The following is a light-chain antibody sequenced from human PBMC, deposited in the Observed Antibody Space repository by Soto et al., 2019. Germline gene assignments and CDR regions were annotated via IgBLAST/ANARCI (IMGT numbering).Light chain of an antibody. CDR2: SAS. V-gene: IGKV3-15*01. CDR1: LRVSSN. J-gene: IGKJ4*01. Sequence: EIVMTQSPATLSVSPGERATLSCRASLRVSSNLAWYQQKPGQAPRLLIYSASTRATGVPARFSGSGSGTEFTLTITSLQSEDSALYYCQQYNNWPPLTFGGGTKVEI. CDR3: QQYNNWPPLT.